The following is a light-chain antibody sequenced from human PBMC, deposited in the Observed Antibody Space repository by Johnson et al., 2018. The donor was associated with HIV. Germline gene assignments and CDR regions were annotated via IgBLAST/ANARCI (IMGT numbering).Light chain of an antibody. CDR1: SSNIGNNY. J-gene: IGLJ1*01. Sequence: QSVLTQPPSVSAAPGQRVTISCSGSSSNIGNNYVSWYQQLPGTAPKLLIYDNDKRPSGIPDRFSGSKSGTSATLGITGLKTGDEADYYCGTWDTCLSRGGVFGTGTKVSGL. V-gene: IGLV1-51*01. CDR2: DND. CDR3: GTWDTCLSRGGV.